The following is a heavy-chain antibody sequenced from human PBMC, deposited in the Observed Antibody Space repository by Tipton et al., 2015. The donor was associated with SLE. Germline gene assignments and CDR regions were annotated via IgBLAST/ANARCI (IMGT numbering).Heavy chain of an antibody. V-gene: IGHV4-39*07. CDR3: ALRSAVTDPGAFDI. CDR2: ISYSGST. Sequence: LRLSCTVSGGSISSSGYYWGWIRQPPGKGLEWSGSISYSGSTYYNPSLKSRVTISLDTSRNQFSLKLSSVTAADTAVYYCALRSAVTDPGAFDIWGQGTMVTVSS. J-gene: IGHJ3*02. D-gene: IGHD2-21*02. CDR1: GGSISSSGYY.